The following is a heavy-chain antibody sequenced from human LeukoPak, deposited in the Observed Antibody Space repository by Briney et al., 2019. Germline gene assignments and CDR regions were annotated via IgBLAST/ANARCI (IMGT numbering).Heavy chain of an antibody. Sequence: ASVKVSCKASGYTFTGYYMHWVRQAPGQGLEWMGWINPNSGGTNYAQKFQGRVTMTRDTSISTAYMELSRLRSDDTAVYYCARAAYNWNDAEVDYWGQGTLVTVSS. CDR2: INPNSGGT. V-gene: IGHV1-2*02. D-gene: IGHD1-1*01. CDR3: ARAAYNWNDAEVDY. CDR1: GYTFTGYY. J-gene: IGHJ4*02.